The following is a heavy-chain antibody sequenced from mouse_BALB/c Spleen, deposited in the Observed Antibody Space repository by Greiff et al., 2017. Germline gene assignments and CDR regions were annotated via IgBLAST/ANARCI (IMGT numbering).Heavy chain of an antibody. Sequence: EVKLVESGGGLVKPGGSLKLSCAASGFTFSSYAMSWVRQSPEKRLEWVAEISSGGSYTYYPDTVTGRFTISRDNAKNTLYLEMSSLRSEDTAMYYCASLYDGYPAWFAYWGQGTLVTVSA. D-gene: IGHD2-3*01. CDR1: GFTFSSYA. V-gene: IGHV5-9-4*01. J-gene: IGHJ3*01. CDR2: ISSGGSYT. CDR3: ASLYDGYPAWFAY.